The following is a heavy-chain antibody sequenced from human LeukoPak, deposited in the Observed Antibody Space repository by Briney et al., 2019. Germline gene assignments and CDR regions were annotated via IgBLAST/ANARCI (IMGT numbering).Heavy chain of an antibody. Sequence: GGSLRLSCAASELSFKTYSMNWLRQSPGKGLEWVASISLAGTYIDYADSVKGRFTISRDNAKNSLYLHMNSLRAEDTAVYYCARDYGGSSPFDYWGQGTLVTVSS. CDR2: ISLAGTYI. D-gene: IGHD4-23*01. CDR1: ELSFKTYS. V-gene: IGHV3-21*01. CDR3: ARDYGGSSPFDY. J-gene: IGHJ4*02.